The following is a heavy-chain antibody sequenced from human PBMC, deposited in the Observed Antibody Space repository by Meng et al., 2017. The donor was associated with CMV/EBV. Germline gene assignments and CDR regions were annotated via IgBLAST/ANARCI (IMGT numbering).Heavy chain of an antibody. CDR1: YS. D-gene: IGHD2-2*01. CDR3: ARPLGYCSSTSCYGRVNWFDP. CDR2: ISSSSSYI. V-gene: IGHV3-21*01. Sequence: YSMNWGRQATGKGLEWVSSISSSSSYIYYADSVKGRFTISRDNAKNSLYLQMNSLRAEDTAVYYCARPLGYCSSTSCYGRVNWFDPWGQGTLVTVSS. J-gene: IGHJ5*02.